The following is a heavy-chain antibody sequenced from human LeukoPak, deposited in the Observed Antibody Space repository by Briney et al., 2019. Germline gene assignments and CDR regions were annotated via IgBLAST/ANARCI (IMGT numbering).Heavy chain of an antibody. D-gene: IGHD3-10*01. CDR2: MKKDGSET. CDR3: GRHRSGSGTYFIDY. J-gene: IGHJ4*02. CDR1: GFTFRDYS. Sequence: GGPLRLSCVVSGFTFRDYSMIWVRQAPGKGLQWVANMKKDGSETKYGDFVKGRFTISRDNAKNSLYLQMNSLRVEDTAVYYCGRHRSGSGTYFIDYWGQGTLVSVSS. V-gene: IGHV3-7*01.